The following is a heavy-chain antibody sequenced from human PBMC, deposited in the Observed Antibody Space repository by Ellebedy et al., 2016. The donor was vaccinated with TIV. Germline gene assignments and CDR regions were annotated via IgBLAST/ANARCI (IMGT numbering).Heavy chain of an antibody. V-gene: IGHV3-11*01. CDR2: ISSGGSTI. CDR1: GFTFSDYY. D-gene: IGHD2-15*01. CDR3: ASGAARGYYYYAMDV. Sequence: GGSLRLSCAASGFTFSDYYMSWIRQAPGKGLEWVSYISSGGSTIYYADSVKGRFTISRDNAKNSVYLQMNDLRVEDTAVYYCASGAARGYYYYAMDVWGQGTTVTVSS. J-gene: IGHJ6*02.